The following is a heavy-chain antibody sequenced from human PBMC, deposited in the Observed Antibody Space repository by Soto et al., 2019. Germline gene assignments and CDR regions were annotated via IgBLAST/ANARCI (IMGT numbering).Heavy chain of an antibody. V-gene: IGHV3-7*05. D-gene: IGHD6-13*01. CDR1: GFTFSSFW. CDR2: IKQDGSET. Sequence: GGSLRLSCAASGFTFSSFWMSWVRQAPGKGLEWVANIKQDGSETYYVDSVKGRFTISRDNAKNSLYLQMNSLRAEDTAVYYCARRTDSSSWYEPNYYYYGMDVWGQGTTVTVSS. CDR3: ARRTDSSSWYEPNYYYYGMDV. J-gene: IGHJ6*02.